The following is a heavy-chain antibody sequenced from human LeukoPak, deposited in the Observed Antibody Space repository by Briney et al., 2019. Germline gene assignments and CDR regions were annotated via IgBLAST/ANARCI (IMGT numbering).Heavy chain of an antibody. CDR2: IDPSDSYT. CDR1: GYSFTSYW. D-gene: IGHD6-19*01. V-gene: IGHV5-10-1*01. J-gene: IGHJ4*02. CDR3: ARRAEDSSGWHATAY. Sequence: GESLRISCKGSGYSFTSYWISWVRQMPGKGLEWMGRIDPSDSYTNYSPSFQGHVTISADKSISTAYLQWSSLKASDTAIYYCARRAEDSSGWHATAYWGQGTLVTVSS.